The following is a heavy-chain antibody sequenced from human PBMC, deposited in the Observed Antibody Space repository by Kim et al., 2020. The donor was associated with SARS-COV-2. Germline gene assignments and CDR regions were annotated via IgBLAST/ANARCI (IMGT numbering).Heavy chain of an antibody. CDR2: INTNTGNP. V-gene: IGHV7-4-1*02. CDR1: GYTFTSYA. D-gene: IGHD6-19*01. Sequence: ASVKVSCKASGYTFTSYAMNWVRQAPGQGLEWMGWINTNTGNPTYARGFTGRFVFSLDTSVSTAYLQISSLKAEDTAVYYCARDLVFHSGWYGGDWFDPWGQGTLVTVSS. J-gene: IGHJ5*02. CDR3: ARDLVFHSGWYGGDWFDP.